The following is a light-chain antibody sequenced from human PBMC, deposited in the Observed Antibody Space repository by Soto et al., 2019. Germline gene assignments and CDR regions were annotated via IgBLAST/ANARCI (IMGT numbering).Light chain of an antibody. V-gene: IGKV3D-7*01. J-gene: IGKJ5*01. CDR2: GAS. CDR1: QSISSSD. Sequence: EGGLTQTPTTLSLSPGEGASLSCRVSQSISSSDLSWYQQRPGQAPRLLIYGASTRATGIPARFSGSGRGSGTDFTLTISSLQPEDFAVYYCQQYNNWPPITFGQGTRLEIK. CDR3: QQYNNWPPIT.